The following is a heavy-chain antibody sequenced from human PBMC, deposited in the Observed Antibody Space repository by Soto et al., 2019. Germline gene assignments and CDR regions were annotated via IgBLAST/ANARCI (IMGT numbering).Heavy chain of an antibody. V-gene: IGHV5-10-1*01. J-gene: IGHJ4*02. CDR3: GRKAVIDEHCFEY. Sequence: PGESLKISCKGSGYSFTSYWISLLLQMPGKCLEWIGTINPSDSYTNYSPAFQAHVTISADKSSSTSDLQWSSLKASHTTTYYCGRKAVIDEHCFEYRGRGTLVAVSS. CDR1: GYSFTSYW. D-gene: IGHD3-22*01. CDR2: INPSDSYT.